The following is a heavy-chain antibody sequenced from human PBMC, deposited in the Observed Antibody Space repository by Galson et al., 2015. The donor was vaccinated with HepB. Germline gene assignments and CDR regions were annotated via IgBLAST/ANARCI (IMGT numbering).Heavy chain of an antibody. Sequence: SCKASGYTFNSYGFNWVRQAPGQGLEWMGWISVYNDNTKYAQKFQDRITMTTDTSTSTASMELRSLRSDDTAVYYCARARYSSSPPDYWGQGTLVTVSS. CDR3: ARARYSSSPPDY. V-gene: IGHV1-18*01. CDR2: ISVYNDNT. J-gene: IGHJ4*02. CDR1: GYTFNSYG. D-gene: IGHD6-6*01.